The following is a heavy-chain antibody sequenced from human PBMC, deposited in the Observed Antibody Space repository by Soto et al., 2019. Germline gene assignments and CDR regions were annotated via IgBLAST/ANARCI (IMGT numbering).Heavy chain of an antibody. J-gene: IGHJ4*02. CDR1: GGSFSGYY. CDR2: INHSGST. V-gene: IGHV4-34*01. CDR3: ARVWASTRSPVGYCSGGSCYGSRYFDY. D-gene: IGHD2-15*01. Sequence: PSETLSLSCAVCGGSFSGYYWSWIRQPPGKGLEWIEEINHSGSTNYNPSLKSRVTISVDTSKNQFSLKLSSVTAADTAVYYCARVWASTRSPVGYCSGGSCYGSRYFDYWGQGTLVTVSS.